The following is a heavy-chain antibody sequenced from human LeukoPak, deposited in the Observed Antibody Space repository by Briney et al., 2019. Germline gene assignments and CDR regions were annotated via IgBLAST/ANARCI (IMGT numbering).Heavy chain of an antibody. V-gene: IGHV4-59*12. Sequence: SETLSLTCTVSGGSISSYYWSWIRQPPGKGLEWIGYIYYSGSTNYNPSLKSRVTISVDTSKNQFSLKLSSVTAADTAVYYCAQSVYDYVWGSYRENWFDPWGQGTLVTVSS. CDR1: GGSISSYY. CDR3: AQSVYDYVWGSYRENWFDP. D-gene: IGHD3-16*02. J-gene: IGHJ5*02. CDR2: IYYSGST.